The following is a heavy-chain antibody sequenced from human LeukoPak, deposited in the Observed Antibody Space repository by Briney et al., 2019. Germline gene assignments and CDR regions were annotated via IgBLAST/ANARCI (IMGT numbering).Heavy chain of an antibody. CDR1: GFTFSNYA. V-gene: IGHV3-23*01. D-gene: IGHD6-19*01. Sequence: GASLRLSCAASGFTFSNYAMSWVRQAPGKGLEWVSAISGSTGTTYYADSAKGRFTISRDRAKNTLYLQMNSLRAEDTAVYYCAKTFRAVASAFDYWAQGTLVTVSS. CDR2: ISGSTGTT. J-gene: IGHJ4*02. CDR3: AKTFRAVASAFDY.